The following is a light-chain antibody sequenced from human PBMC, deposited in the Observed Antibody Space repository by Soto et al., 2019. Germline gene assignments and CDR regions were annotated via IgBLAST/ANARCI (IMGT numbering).Light chain of an antibody. CDR3: SSYTRGNTHV. V-gene: IGLV2-14*01. CDR1: SSDIGAYNS. J-gene: IGLJ1*01. CDR2: EVT. Sequence: QSALTQPASVSGSPGQSITISCTGTSSDIGAYNSVSWYQQHPRKAPKLMIYEVTNRPSEISNRFSGSKSVNTASLTISGLQAEDEGDYYCSSYTRGNTHVFGSGTKLTVL.